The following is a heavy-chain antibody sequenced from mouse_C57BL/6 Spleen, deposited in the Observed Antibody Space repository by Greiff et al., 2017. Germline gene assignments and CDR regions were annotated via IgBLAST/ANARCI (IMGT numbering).Heavy chain of an antibody. CDR1: GYTFTDYY. Sequence: VQLQQSGPELVKPGASVKISCKASGYTFTDYYMNWVKQSHGKSLEWIGDINPNNGGTSYNQKFKGKATLTVDKSSSTAYMELRSLTSEDSAVYYCASLRTDYYAMDYWGQGTSVTVSS. CDR2: INPNNGGT. V-gene: IGHV1-26*01. J-gene: IGHJ4*01. CDR3: ASLRTDYYAMDY.